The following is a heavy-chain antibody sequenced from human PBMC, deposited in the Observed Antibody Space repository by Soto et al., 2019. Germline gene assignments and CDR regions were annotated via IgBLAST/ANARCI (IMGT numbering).Heavy chain of an antibody. D-gene: IGHD1-1*01. CDR1: GGSISSGDYY. CDR2: IYYSGTT. Sequence: ASETLSLPSTVAGGSISSGDYYWSWIRQPPGKGLEWIGYIYYSGTTYYNPSLKSRVTISVDTSKNQFSLKLSSVTAADTAMYYCARTADDSYWFDPWGQGTLVTVSS. J-gene: IGHJ5*02. V-gene: IGHV4-30-4*01. CDR3: ARTADDSYWFDP.